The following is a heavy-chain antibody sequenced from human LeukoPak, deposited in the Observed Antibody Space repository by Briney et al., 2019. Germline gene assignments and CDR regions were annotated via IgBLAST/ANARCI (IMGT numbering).Heavy chain of an antibody. CDR3: ARDDAIGIAVAGTLSH. CDR1: GFTFSSYW. V-gene: IGHV3-7*01. Sequence: GGSLRLSCAASGFTFSSYWMSWVRQAPGKGLEWVANIKQDGSGKYYVDSVKGRFTISRDNPKDTLYLQMNSLRAEDTAVYYCARDDAIGIAVAGTLSHWGQGTLVTVSS. D-gene: IGHD6-19*01. CDR2: IKQDGSGK. J-gene: IGHJ4*02.